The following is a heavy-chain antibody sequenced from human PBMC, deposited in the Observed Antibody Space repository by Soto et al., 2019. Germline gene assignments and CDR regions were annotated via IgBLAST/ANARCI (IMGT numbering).Heavy chain of an antibody. Sequence: EVQLLESGGGLVQPGGSLRLSCAASGFTFSSYAMTWVRQAQGKGLEWVSAISGSGGSTYYADSVKGRFTISRDNSKNTLYLQMNSLRAEDTAVYYCAKDRSITFGGSCDYWGQGTLVTVSS. CDR3: AKDRSITFGGSCDY. CDR2: ISGSGGST. J-gene: IGHJ4*02. D-gene: IGHD3-16*01. V-gene: IGHV3-23*01. CDR1: GFTFSSYA.